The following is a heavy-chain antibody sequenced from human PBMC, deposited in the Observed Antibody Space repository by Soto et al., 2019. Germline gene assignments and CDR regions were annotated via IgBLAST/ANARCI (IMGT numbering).Heavy chain of an antibody. J-gene: IGHJ4*02. Sequence: SETLSLTCTVSGGSISSSSYYWGWIRQPPGKGMERIGSIYYSGSTYYNPSLKSRVTISVDTSKNQFSLKLSSVTAADTAVYYCARIYYDSVFDYWGQGTLVTVSS. CDR3: ARIYYDSVFDY. D-gene: IGHD3-22*01. V-gene: IGHV4-39*01. CDR1: GGSISSSSYY. CDR2: IYYSGST.